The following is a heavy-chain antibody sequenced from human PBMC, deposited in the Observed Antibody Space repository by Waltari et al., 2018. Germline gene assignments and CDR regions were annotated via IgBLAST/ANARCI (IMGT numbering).Heavy chain of an antibody. CDR3: ARIYPYYNRNYRGDY. V-gene: IGHV1-8*01. CDR1: GYTFTSYD. J-gene: IGHJ4*02. CDR2: MNPNSGNT. Sequence: QVQLVQSGAEVKKPGASVKVSCKASGYTFTSYDINWVRQATGQGLEWMGWMNPNSGNTGYAQKCQGRVTMTRNTSRSTAYIELSSLRSEDTAVYYCARIYPYYNRNYRGDYWGQGTLVTGSS. D-gene: IGHD1-7*01.